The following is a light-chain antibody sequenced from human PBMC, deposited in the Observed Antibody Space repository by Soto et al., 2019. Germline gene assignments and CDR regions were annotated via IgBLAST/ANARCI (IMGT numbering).Light chain of an antibody. CDR2: KAS. J-gene: IGKJ1*01. Sequence: DIQMTPSPSTLSASVGDRVTITCRASQSISVWLAWYQQKAGKAPNLLIYKASRLESGVPSRFSGSGSETEFTLTISGLQPGDSATYYCQQYNSYPTWTFGQGTKVDIK. CDR3: QQYNSYPTWT. V-gene: IGKV1-5*03. CDR1: QSISVW.